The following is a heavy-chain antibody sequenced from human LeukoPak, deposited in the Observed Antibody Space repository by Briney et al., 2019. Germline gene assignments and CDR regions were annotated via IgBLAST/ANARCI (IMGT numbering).Heavy chain of an antibody. J-gene: IGHJ6*02. CDR1: GFTVSSNY. V-gene: IGHV3-53*04. CDR3: ARDRIVGATGDYYYYGMDV. CDR2: IYSGGST. Sequence: GGSLRLSCAASGFTVSSNYMSWVRQAPGKGLEWVSVIYSGGSTYYADSVKGRFTISRHNSKNTLYLQMNSLRAEDTAVYYCARDRIVGATGDYYYYGMDVWGQGTTLTLSS. D-gene: IGHD1-26*01.